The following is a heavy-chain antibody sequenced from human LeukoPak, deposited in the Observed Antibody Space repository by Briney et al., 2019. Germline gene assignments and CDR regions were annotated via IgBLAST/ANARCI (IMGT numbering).Heavy chain of an antibody. D-gene: IGHD1-26*01. CDR3: ARHGRSGGFYTWFDP. CDR2: INHSGST. V-gene: IGHV4-34*01. Sequence: SETLSLTCAVYGGSFGGYYWSWVRQPPGKGLEWIGEINHSGSTKYNPSLESRVTISVDTSKNQFSLKLSSVTAADTAVYYCARHGRSGGFYTWFDPWGQGSLVTVSS. J-gene: IGHJ5*02. CDR1: GGSFGGYY.